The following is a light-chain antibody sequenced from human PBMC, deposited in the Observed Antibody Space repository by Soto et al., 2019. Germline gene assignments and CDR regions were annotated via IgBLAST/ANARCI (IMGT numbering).Light chain of an antibody. V-gene: IGKV1-39*01. Sequence: DIQITQSPSSLSASVGDRVTITCRASQSIVTYLNWYQQKPGKAPKLLIYAASSLQSGVPSRFSGSGSGTDFTLTISSLQPEDFATYYCQHSYNTPRTFGPGTEVDIK. CDR1: QSIVTY. J-gene: IGKJ3*01. CDR2: AAS. CDR3: QHSYNTPRT.